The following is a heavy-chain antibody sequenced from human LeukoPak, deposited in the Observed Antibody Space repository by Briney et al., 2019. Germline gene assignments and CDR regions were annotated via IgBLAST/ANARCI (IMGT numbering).Heavy chain of an antibody. D-gene: IGHD1-26*01. V-gene: IGHV3-30*04. J-gene: IGHJ5*02. CDR2: ISYDGSNK. CDR1: GFTFSSYA. Sequence: GGSLRLSCAASGFTFSSYAMHWVRQAPGKGLEWVAVISYDGSNKYYADSVKGRFTISRDNSKNTLYLQMNSLRAEDTAVYYCARDGGAWELVGWFDPWGQGTLVTVSS. CDR3: ARDGGAWELVGWFDP.